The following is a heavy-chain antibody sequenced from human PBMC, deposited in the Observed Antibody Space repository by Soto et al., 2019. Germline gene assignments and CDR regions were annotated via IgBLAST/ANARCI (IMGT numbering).Heavy chain of an antibody. J-gene: IGHJ6*03. D-gene: IGHD3-16*02. CDR3: AKIKYDYIWGSYRSHGYYYYYMDV. V-gene: IGHV3-30*18. Sequence: QVQLVESGGGVVQPGRSLRLSCAASGFTSSSYGMHWVRQAPGKGLEWVAVISYDGSNKYYADSVKGRFTISRDNSKNTLYLQMNSLRAEDTAVYYCAKIKYDYIWGSYRSHGYYYYYMDVWGKGTTVTVSS. CDR2: ISYDGSNK. CDR1: GFTSSSYG.